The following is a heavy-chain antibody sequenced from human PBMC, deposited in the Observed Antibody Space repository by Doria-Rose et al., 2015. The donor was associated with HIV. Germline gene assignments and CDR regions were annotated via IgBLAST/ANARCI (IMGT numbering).Heavy chain of an antibody. D-gene: IGHD6-13*01. J-gene: IGHJ4*02. V-gene: IGHV2-26*01. CDR1: GVSLSSPGMG. Sequence: QITLKESGPVLVKPTETLTLTCTVSGVSLSSPGMGVSWTRQPPGKALEWLAYICSDDERSSKTSMKSRLTISRGTSKSQVVLTMTDMDPVDTATYYCARIKSSRWYHKYYFDFWGQGTLVIVSA. CDR2: ICSDDER. CDR3: ARIKSSRWYHKYYFDF.